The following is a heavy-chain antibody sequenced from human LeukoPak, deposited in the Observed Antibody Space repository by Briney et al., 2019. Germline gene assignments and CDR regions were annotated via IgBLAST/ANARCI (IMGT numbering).Heavy chain of an antibody. CDR3: ASHGGNSFFDY. CDR1: GGSISSGGYY. J-gene: IGHJ4*02. V-gene: IGHV4-61*08. Sequence: SETLSLTCTVSGGSISSGGYYWSWIRQHPGKGLEWIGYIYYSASTNYNPSLQSRVTMSVDTSKNQFSLKLSSVTAADTAVYYCASHGGNSFFDYWGQGTLVTVSS. CDR2: IYYSAST. D-gene: IGHD4-23*01.